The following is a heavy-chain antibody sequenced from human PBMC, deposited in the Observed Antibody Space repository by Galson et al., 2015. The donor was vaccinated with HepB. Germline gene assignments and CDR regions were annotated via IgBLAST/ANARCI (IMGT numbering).Heavy chain of an antibody. CDR3: ARGYDSSGYYYPPGPFDI. CDR2: ISSSSSTI. V-gene: IGHV3-48*01. Sequence: SLRLSCAASGFTFSSYSMNWVRQAPGKGLEWVSYISSSSSTIYYADSVKGRFTISRDNAKNSLYLQMNSLRAEDTAVYYCARGYDSSGYYYPPGPFDIWGQGTMVTVSS. CDR1: GFTFSSYS. D-gene: IGHD3-22*01. J-gene: IGHJ3*02.